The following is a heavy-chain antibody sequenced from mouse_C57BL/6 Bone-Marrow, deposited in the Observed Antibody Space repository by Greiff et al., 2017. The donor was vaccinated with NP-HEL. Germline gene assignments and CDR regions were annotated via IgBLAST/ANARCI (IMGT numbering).Heavy chain of an antibody. CDR1: GFNIKDDY. CDR2: IDPENGDT. CDR3: TTGSGDY. D-gene: IGHD3-1*01. J-gene: IGHJ4*01. V-gene: IGHV14-4*01. Sequence: VQLQQSGAELVRPGASVKLSCTASGFNIKDDYMHWVKQRPEQGLEWIGWIDPENGDTEYASKFQGKATITADTSSNTAYLQLSSLTSEDTAVYYCTTGSGDYWGQGTSVTVSS.